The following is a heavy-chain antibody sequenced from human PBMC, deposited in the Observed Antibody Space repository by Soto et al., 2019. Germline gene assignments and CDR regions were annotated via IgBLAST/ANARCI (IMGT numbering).Heavy chain of an antibody. D-gene: IGHD4-17*01. CDR3: ARDKGLGTVIYYFDY. Sequence: EVQLVESGGGLVKPGGSLRLSCAASGFTFSSYSMNWVRQAPGKGLEWVSSISSSSSYIYYADSVKGRFTISRDNAKKSLYLQMNSLRVEDTAVYYCARDKGLGTVIYYFDYWGQGTLVTVSS. J-gene: IGHJ4*02. CDR2: ISSSSSYI. CDR1: GFTFSSYS. V-gene: IGHV3-21*01.